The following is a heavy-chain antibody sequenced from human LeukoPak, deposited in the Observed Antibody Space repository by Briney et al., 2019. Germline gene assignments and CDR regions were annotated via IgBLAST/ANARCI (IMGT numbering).Heavy chain of an antibody. CDR3: ARDGSDYADYYYYYYMDV. CDR1: GGSISSYY. D-gene: IGHD5-12*01. V-gene: IGHV4-4*07. Sequence: PSETLSLTCTVSGGSISSYYWSWIWQPAGKGLEWIGRIHSSGSTNYNPSLKSRVTVSVDTSKNQFSLKLSSVTAADTAVYYCARDGSDYADYYYYYYMDVWGKGTTVTVSS. J-gene: IGHJ6*03. CDR2: IHSSGST.